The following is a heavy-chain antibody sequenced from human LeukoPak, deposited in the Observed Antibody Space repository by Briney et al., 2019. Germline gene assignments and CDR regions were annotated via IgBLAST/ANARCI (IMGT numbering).Heavy chain of an antibody. Sequence: GGSLRLSCAASGFTFSSYTMNWVRQAPGKGLEWVSTIIDSGNSIYYADSAEGRFTISRDNSKNTLYLQMNSLRAGDTAVYYCAKDPIFSGSYGVFDYWGLGTLVTVSS. J-gene: IGHJ4*02. D-gene: IGHD1-26*01. CDR2: IIDSGNSI. CDR3: AKDPIFSGSYGVFDY. CDR1: GFTFSSYT. V-gene: IGHV3-23*01.